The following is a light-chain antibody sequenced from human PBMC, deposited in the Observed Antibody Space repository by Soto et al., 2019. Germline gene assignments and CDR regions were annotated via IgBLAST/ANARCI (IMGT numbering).Light chain of an antibody. CDR1: QSVSSY. V-gene: IGKV3-11*01. J-gene: IGKJ2*01. CDR2: DAS. Sequence: EIVLTQSPATLSLSPGERATLSCRASQSVSSYLAWYQQKSGQAPRLLIYDASNRATGIPARFSGSGSGTDFTLTISSLEPEDFAVYYCQQRTSWPYTFGQGTKVEIK. CDR3: QQRTSWPYT.